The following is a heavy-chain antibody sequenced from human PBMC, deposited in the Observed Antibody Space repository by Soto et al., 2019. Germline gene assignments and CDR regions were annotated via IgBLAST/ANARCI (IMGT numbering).Heavy chain of an antibody. CDR1: VVSISHADYY. Sequence: PSETLSLTCTFSVVSISHADYYCSWIRQHPGKGLEWIGYIYYSGGTYFNPSLESRVTMSVDTSKNQFSLNLNSVTAADTAVYYCERAMVRGGLGSWGQAPLVTXS. CDR2: IYYSGGT. J-gene: IGHJ5*01. D-gene: IGHD3-10*01. V-gene: IGHV4-31*03. CDR3: ERAMVRGGLGS.